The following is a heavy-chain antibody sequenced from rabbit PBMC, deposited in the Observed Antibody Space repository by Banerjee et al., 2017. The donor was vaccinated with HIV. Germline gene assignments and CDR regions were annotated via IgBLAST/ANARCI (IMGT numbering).Heavy chain of an antibody. Sequence: QEQLEESGGDLVKPEGSLTLTCTASGFSFSNKYVMCWVRQAPGKGLEWIACINTSSGNTVYASWAKGRFTISKTSSTTVTLQMTSLTAADTATYFCARAPYYRAGDVYIPYYFDLWGPGTLVTVS. CDR2: INTSSGNT. V-gene: IGHV1S45*01. CDR1: GFSFSNKYV. D-gene: IGHD7-1*01. CDR3: ARAPYYRAGDVYIPYYFDL. J-gene: IGHJ4*01.